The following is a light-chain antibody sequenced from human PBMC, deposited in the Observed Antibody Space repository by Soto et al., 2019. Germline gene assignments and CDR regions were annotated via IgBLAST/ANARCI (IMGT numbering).Light chain of an antibody. Sequence: EIVMTQSPATLSVSPGERATLSCRASQSVSSNLAWYQQKPGQAPRLLIYGASTRATGIPARFSGSGSGTEFTLTLSSLESEGFAGYYCQEYNNWPPWTVGQGTKVEIK. V-gene: IGKV3-15*01. CDR3: QEYNNWPPWT. J-gene: IGKJ1*01. CDR2: GAS. CDR1: QSVSSN.